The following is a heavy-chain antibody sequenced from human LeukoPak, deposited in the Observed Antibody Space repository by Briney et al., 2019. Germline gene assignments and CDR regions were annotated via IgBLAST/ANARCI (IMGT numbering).Heavy chain of an antibody. CDR3: AKPAYCGGDCYSSPFQH. Sequence: GRSLRLSCAASGFTFSSYGMHWVRQAPGKGLEWVAFVSYDGGKKYYADSVKGRFTISRDNSKNTLYLQMNSLRAEDTAVYYCAKPAYCGGDCYSSPFQHWGQGTLVTVSS. J-gene: IGHJ1*01. V-gene: IGHV3-30*18. CDR1: GFTFSSYG. CDR2: VSYDGGKK. D-gene: IGHD2-21*02.